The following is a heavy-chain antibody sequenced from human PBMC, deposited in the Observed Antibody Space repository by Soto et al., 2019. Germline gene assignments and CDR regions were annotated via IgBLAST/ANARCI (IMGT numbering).Heavy chain of an antibody. CDR1: GFDFTTTW. Sequence: PGGSLRLSCAASGFDFTTTWMNWARLAPGKGLEWVTRIKSKNDGGTLDYASPVKGRFTISRDDSKKTSYLQMNSLKTEDTAIYYSSTSGYGGFDYWGQGVLVTVSS. CDR3: STSGYGGFDY. J-gene: IGHJ4*02. D-gene: IGHD5-12*01. CDR2: IKSKNDGGTL. V-gene: IGHV3-15*07.